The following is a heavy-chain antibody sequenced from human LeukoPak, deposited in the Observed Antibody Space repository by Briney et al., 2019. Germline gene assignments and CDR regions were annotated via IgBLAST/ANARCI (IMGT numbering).Heavy chain of an antibody. Sequence: TGGSLRLSCTASGFTFRIYWMSWVRKAPGRGLEWVAMLNEDGSDKYYVDAVKGRFTISRDNAKNSLYLQMNSLRAEDTAVYYCARGGYSGSYDYWGQGTLVTVSS. D-gene: IGHD1-26*01. J-gene: IGHJ4*02. CDR2: LNEDGSDK. CDR1: GFTFRIYW. CDR3: ARGGYSGSYDY. V-gene: IGHV3-7*01.